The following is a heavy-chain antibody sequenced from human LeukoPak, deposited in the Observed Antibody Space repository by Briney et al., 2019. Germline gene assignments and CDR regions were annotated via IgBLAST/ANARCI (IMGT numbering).Heavy chain of an antibody. CDR1: GFTFSSYA. D-gene: IGHD6-19*01. V-gene: IGHV3-30*04. CDR2: ISYDGSNK. CDR3: ARGIAVRSFDY. Sequence: PGRSLRLSCAASGFTFSSYARHWVRQAPGKGLEWVAVISYDGSNKYYADSVKGRFTISRDNSKNTLYLQMNSLRAEDTAVYYCARGIAVRSFDYWGQGTLVTVSS. J-gene: IGHJ4*02.